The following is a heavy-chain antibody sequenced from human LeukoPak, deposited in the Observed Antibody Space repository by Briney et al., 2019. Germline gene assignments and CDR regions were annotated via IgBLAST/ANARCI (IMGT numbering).Heavy chain of an antibody. Sequence: GGSLRLSCIASGFNFNSYPMHWVRQAPGQGPEWVAVISHNGNNKYYSDSVKGRFTVSRDNAKKSLFLQMNSLRPEDTAVYYCARLAGLSRLYYYYYMDVWGKGTTVTVSS. D-gene: IGHD2-2*02. V-gene: IGHV3-33*05. CDR3: ARLAGLSRLYYYYYMDV. CDR1: GFNFNSYP. J-gene: IGHJ6*03. CDR2: ISHNGNNK.